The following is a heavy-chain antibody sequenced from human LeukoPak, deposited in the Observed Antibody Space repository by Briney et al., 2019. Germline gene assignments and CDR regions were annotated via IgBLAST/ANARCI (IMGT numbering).Heavy chain of an antibody. J-gene: IGHJ5*02. V-gene: IGHV3-23*01. CDR2: ISGSGGST. CDR1: GFTFSDYY. CDR3: AKGPTYYDFS. D-gene: IGHD3-3*01. Sequence: PGGSLRLSCAASGFTFSDYYMSWIRQAPGKGLEWVSAISGSGGSTYYADSVKGRFTISRDNSKNTLYLQMNSLRAEDTAVYYRAKGPTYYDFSWGQGTLVTVSS.